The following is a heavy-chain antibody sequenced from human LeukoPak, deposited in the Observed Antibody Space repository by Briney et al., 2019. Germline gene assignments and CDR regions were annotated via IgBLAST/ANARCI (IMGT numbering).Heavy chain of an antibody. CDR2: IKTDASEK. D-gene: IGHD6-6*01. CDR1: GFIFSNCW. Sequence: GGSLRLSCETSGFIFSNCWMTWVRQAPGKGLEWVANIKTDASEKYYADSVKGRFTISRDNAKMSLYLQMNSLRVEDTAVYYCAAPGSSSYYYYYMDVWGKGTTVTVSS. CDR3: AAPGSSSYYYYYMDV. V-gene: IGHV3-7*01. J-gene: IGHJ6*03.